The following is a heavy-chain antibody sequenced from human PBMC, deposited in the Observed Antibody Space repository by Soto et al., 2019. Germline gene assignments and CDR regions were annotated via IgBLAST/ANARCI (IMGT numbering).Heavy chain of an antibody. Sequence: QVQLVESGGGVVQPGRSLRLSCAASGFTFSSYAMHWVRQAPGRGLEWVAVISYDGSNKYYADSVKGRFTISRDNSKNTLYPQMNSLRAEDTAVYYCARDKVPEDYCGMDVWGQGTTVTVSS. J-gene: IGHJ6*02. CDR2: ISYDGSNK. CDR1: GFTFSSYA. CDR3: ARDKVPEDYCGMDV. V-gene: IGHV3-30-3*01.